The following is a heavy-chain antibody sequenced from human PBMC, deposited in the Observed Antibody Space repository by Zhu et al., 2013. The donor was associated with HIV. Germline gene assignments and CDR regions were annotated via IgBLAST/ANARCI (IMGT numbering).Heavy chain of an antibody. Sequence: QLVQSGAEVKKPGASVKVSCKASGYTFTSYYMHWVRQAPGQGLEWMGIINPSGGSTSYAHMFEDRVTMTRDPSTSTVYMELSSLRSEDTAVYYCARGESDYWGQGTLVTVSS. CDR2: INPSGGST. CDR3: ARGESDY. V-gene: IGHV1-46*01. CDR1: GYTFTSYY. J-gene: IGHJ4*02.